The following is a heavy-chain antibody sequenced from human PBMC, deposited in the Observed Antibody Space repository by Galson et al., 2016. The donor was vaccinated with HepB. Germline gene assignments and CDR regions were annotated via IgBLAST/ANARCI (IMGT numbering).Heavy chain of an antibody. D-gene: IGHD2-2*01. J-gene: IGHJ5*02. CDR3: ARGDCSSSTCYVIWFDP. V-gene: IGHV3-7*01. CDR2: IKNDGSQK. CDR1: GFTFSNYW. Sequence: SLRLSCAASGFTFSNYWMSLVRQAPGKGLEWVANIKNDGSQKHYVDSVKGRFTISRDNGKNSLYLQMGSLRAEDTAVYYCARGDCSSSTCYVIWFDPWGQGTLVTVSS.